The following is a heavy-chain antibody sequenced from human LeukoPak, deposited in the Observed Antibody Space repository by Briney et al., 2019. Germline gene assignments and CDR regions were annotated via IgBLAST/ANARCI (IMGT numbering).Heavy chain of an antibody. CDR2: IYQSGST. V-gene: IGHV4-30-2*01. CDR1: GGSISSGGYY. D-gene: IGHD5-18*01. CDR3: ARAQRVLGSYGYWFDP. J-gene: IGHJ5*02. Sequence: SQTLSLTCTVSGGSISSGGYYWSWIRQPPGKGLEWIGYIYQSGSTYYNPSLKSRVTISVDRSKNQFSLKLSSVTAADTAVYYCARAQRVLGSYGYWFDPWGQGTLVTVSS.